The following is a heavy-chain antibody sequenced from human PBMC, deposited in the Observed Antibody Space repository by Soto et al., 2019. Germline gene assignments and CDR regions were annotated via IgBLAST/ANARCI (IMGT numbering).Heavy chain of an antibody. D-gene: IGHD3-10*01. CDR1: GYIFTSYY. J-gene: IGHJ4*02. CDR2: INPSGGST. CDR3: ARAVVTMVRGVIILDY. Sequence: ASVKVSCKASGYIFTSYYMHWVRQAPGQGLEWMGIINPSGGSTSYAQKFQGRVTMTRDTSTSTVYMELSSLRSEDTAVYYCARAVVTMVRGVIILDYWGKGTLVTVSS. V-gene: IGHV1-46*01.